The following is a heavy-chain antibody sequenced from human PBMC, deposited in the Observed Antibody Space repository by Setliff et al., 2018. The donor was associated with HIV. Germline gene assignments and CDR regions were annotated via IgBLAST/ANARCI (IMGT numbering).Heavy chain of an antibody. CDR1: GGSFNEYY. CDR3: ARAYRDNVWGSWRQISSWFDS. D-gene: IGHD3-16*01. V-gene: IGHV4-34*01. J-gene: IGHJ5*01. CDR2: ISHSGST. Sequence: SETLSLTCAVYGGSFNEYYWNWIRQIPGKGLEWIGEISHSGSTNYNESLKRRLRISVDTSKNQFSLSLNSVTAADTAVYYCARAYRDNVWGSWRQISSWFDSWGQENLVTVSS.